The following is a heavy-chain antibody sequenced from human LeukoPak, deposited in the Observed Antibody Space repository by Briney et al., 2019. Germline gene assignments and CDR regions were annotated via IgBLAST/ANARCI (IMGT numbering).Heavy chain of an antibody. D-gene: IGHD3-10*01. J-gene: IGHJ4*02. V-gene: IGHV3-23*01. CDR2: ISNSDNST. Sequence: GGSLRLSCAASGFSFSIHDMTWVRQAPGKGLEWVSTISNSDNSTYYADSVKGRFTFSRDNSKNTLYLQMNSLRAEDTAIYYCAKVATGSYYNWPFDYWGQGTLVTVSS. CDR1: GFSFSIHD. CDR3: AKVATGSYYNWPFDY.